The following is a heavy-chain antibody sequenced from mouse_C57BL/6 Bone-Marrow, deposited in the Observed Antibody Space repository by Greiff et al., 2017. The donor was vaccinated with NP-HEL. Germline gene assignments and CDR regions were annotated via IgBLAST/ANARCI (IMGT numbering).Heavy chain of an antibody. V-gene: IGHV14-4*01. Sequence: EVKLEESGAELVRPGASVKLSCTASGFNIKDDYMHWVKQRPEQGLEWIGWIDPENGDTEYASKFQGKATITADTSSNTAYLQLSSLTSEDTAVYYCTTVVAWYFDVWGTGTTVTVSS. CDR3: TTVVAWYFDV. CDR2: IDPENGDT. J-gene: IGHJ1*03. CDR1: GFNIKDDY. D-gene: IGHD1-1*01.